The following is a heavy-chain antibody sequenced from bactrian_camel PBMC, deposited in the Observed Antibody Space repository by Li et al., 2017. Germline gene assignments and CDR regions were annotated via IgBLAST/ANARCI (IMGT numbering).Heavy chain of an antibody. D-gene: IGHD6*01. J-gene: IGHJ4*01. CDR2: ITKDGIT. Sequence: HVQLVESGGGSAQAGGSLELTCTVSGVISTACAMAWYRQAPGKERELIANITKDGITSCRDSVKGRFTISRDNYKSMLYLQMNSLKIEDTAVYYCAADFLPPYGGGCQGEYNYWSQGTQVTVS. V-gene: IGHV3S53*01. CDR1: GVISTACA. CDR3: AADFLPPYGGGCQGEYNY.